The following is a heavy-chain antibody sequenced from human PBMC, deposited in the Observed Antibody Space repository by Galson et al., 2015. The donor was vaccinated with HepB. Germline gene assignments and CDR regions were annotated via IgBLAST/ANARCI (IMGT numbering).Heavy chain of an antibody. CDR3: ARDSRVPDY. CDR2: ISYDGGNK. V-gene: IGHV3-30-3*01. CDR1: GFTFSSYA. J-gene: IGHJ4*02. Sequence: SLRLSCAASGFTFSSYAIHWVRQAPGKGLEWVAVISYDGGNKYYADSVKGRFTISRDNSKNTLYLQMNSLRPEDTAVYYCARDSRVPDYWGQGSLVTVSS.